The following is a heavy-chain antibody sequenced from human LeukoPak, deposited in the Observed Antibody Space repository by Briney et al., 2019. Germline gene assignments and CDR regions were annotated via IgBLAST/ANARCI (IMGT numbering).Heavy chain of an antibody. CDR1: GGSFSGYS. J-gene: IGHJ4*02. CDR2: INHSGST. Sequence: SETLSLTCAVSGGSFSGYSWSWIRQPPGKGLEWIGEINHSGSTNYNPSLKSRVTISVDTSNNQFSLKLSSVTAADTAVYYCALATRGFDYWGQGTLVTVSS. D-gene: IGHD3-10*01. CDR3: ALATRGFDY. V-gene: IGHV4-34*01.